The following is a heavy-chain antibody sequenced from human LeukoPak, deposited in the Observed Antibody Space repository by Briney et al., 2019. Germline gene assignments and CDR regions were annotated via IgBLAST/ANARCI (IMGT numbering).Heavy chain of an antibody. CDR2: ISYRGNT. J-gene: IGHJ4*02. CDR3: ARDGNPFDY. V-gene: IGHV4-59*01. Sequence: SETLSLTCTVSGGSISSYYWSWIRQPPGKGLEWIGYISYRGNTNYNPSLKSRVTISVDTPKNQSSLKLSSVTAADTAVYYCARDGNPFDYWGQGTLVTVSS. D-gene: IGHD1-14*01. CDR1: GGSISSYY.